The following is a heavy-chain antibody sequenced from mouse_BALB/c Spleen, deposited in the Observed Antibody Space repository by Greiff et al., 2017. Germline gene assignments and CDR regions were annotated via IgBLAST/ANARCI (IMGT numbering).Heavy chain of an antibody. CDR1: GFTFSSYG. Sequence: EVQRVESGGDLVKPGGSLKLSCAASGFTFSSYGMSWVRQTPDKRLEWVASISSGGSTYYPDSVKGRFTISRDNARNILYLQMSSLRSEDTAMYYCARGRGYGYEGGAMDYWGQGTSVTVSS. J-gene: IGHJ4*01. CDR3: ARGRGYGYEGGAMDY. V-gene: IGHV5-6-5*01. D-gene: IGHD1-2*01. CDR2: ISSGGST.